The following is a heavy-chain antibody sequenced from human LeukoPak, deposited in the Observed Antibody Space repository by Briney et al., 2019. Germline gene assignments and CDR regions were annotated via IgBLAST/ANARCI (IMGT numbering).Heavy chain of an antibody. J-gene: IGHJ4*02. CDR1: GVSFDDYY. CDR2: INHSGYT. Sequence: SETLSLTCAVSGVSFDDYYWSWVRQTPGKGLEWIGEINHSGYTNDNPSLKSQVTLSIDTSRKQFSLNLRSVTVADAGTYYCTRMTTGHDYWGQGTLVTVSS. CDR3: TRMTTGHDY. D-gene: IGHD4-17*01. V-gene: IGHV4-34*01.